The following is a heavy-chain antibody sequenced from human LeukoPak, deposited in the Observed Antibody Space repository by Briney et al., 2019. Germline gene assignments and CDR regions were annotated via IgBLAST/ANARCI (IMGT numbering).Heavy chain of an antibody. Sequence: SETLSLTCTVSGGSISSSSYYWGWIRQPPGKELEWIGSICYSGSTYYNPSLKSRVAISVDTSKEQFSLKLRSLTAADTAVYYCASIIGGLSWELLPHAFDIWGQGTMVTVSS. CDR3: ASIIGGLSWELLPHAFDI. D-gene: IGHD1-26*01. V-gene: IGHV4-39*01. CDR1: GGSISSSSYY. CDR2: ICYSGST. J-gene: IGHJ3*02.